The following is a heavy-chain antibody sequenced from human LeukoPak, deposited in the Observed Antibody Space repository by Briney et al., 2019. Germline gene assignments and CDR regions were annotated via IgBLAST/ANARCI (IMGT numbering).Heavy chain of an antibody. J-gene: IGHJ6*02. CDR2: IYYSGST. Sequence: PSETLSLTCTVSGGSISSYYWSWIRQPPGKGLEWIGYIYYSGSTNYNPSLKSRVTISVDTSKNQFSLKLSSVTAADTAVYYCAREGGLGTYYYYGMDVWGQGTLVTFSS. D-gene: IGHD3-16*01. CDR1: GGSISSYY. CDR3: AREGGLGTYYYYGMDV. V-gene: IGHV4-59*01.